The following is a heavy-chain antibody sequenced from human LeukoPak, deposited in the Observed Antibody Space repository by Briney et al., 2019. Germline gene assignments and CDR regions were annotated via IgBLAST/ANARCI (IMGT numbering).Heavy chain of an antibody. Sequence: SETLSLTCTVSGGYISSSFWTWIRQAPGKGLDLIGFTYDGGRGNYKPSLRSRVDISLDTSSNRYSLRLTSVTAADTGVYYCARLWRPHDYDNWFDHWGQGILVTVSS. J-gene: IGHJ5*02. D-gene: IGHD4-17*01. CDR3: ARLWRPHDYDNWFDH. CDR2: TYDGGRG. CDR1: GGYISSSF. V-gene: IGHV4-59*13.